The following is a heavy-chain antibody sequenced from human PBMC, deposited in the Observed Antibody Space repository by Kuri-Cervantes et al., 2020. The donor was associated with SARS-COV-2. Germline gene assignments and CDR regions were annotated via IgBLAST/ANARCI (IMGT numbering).Heavy chain of an antibody. CDR2: FDPEDGET. CDR1: GYTLTELS. V-gene: IGHV1-24*01. D-gene: IGHD3-10*01. Sequence: ASVKVSCKVSGYTLTELSMHWVRQAPGKGLEWMGGFDPEDGETIYAQKFQGRVTMTEDQSTDTAYMELSSLRPEDTAVYYYATSTTMVRGNWFDPWGQGTLVTVSS. CDR3: ATSTTMVRGNWFDP. J-gene: IGHJ5*02.